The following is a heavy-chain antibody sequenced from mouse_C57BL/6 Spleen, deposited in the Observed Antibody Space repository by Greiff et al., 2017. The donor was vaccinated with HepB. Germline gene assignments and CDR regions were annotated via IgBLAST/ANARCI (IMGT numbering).Heavy chain of an antibody. J-gene: IGHJ4*01. Sequence: QVQLQQSGAELVRPGASVTLSCKASGYTFTDYEMHWVKQTPVNGLEWIGAIYPETGGTAYKQKFKGKDILTADKTYSTAYMELSSLTSEDSAVCYCTRRVYYGSGYDAMDYWGQGTSVTVSS. CDR3: TRRVYYGSGYDAMDY. CDR1: GYTFTDYE. D-gene: IGHD1-1*01. V-gene: IGHV1-15*01. CDR2: IYPETGGT.